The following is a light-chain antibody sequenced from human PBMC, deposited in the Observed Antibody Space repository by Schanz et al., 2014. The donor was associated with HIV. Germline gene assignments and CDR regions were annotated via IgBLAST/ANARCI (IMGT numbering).Light chain of an antibody. CDR3: QQRSNWPPFT. CDR1: QSVRSN. Sequence: EIVMTQSPATLSVSPGERATLSCRASQSVRSNLAWYQQKPGQAPRLLIYGASTRATGVPARFSGSGSGTDFTLTISRLEPEDFAVYYCQQRSNWPPFTFGGGTKVEIK. CDR2: GAS. V-gene: IGKV3-15*01. J-gene: IGKJ4*01.